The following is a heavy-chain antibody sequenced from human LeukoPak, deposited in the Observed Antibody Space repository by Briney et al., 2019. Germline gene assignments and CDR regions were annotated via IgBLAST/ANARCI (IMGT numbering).Heavy chain of an antibody. CDR1: GFTVSSDY. CDR2: IYSGGST. V-gene: IGHV3-53*01. D-gene: IGHD1-26*01. Sequence: PGGSLRLSCAASGFTVSSDYMSWVRQAPGKGLEWVSVIYSGGSTYYADSVKGRFTISRDNSKDTLYLQMNSLRAEDTAVYYCASVGAPPYYSYYYYMDVWGKGTTVTVSS. J-gene: IGHJ6*03. CDR3: ASVGAPPYYSYYYYMDV.